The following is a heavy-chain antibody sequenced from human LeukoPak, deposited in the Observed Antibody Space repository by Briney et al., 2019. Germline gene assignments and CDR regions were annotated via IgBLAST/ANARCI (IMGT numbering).Heavy chain of an antibody. CDR3: GREGGGGPGARSWVKCYYYYMVV. Sequence: ASVKVSCKASGFTCTSFGTCSGPQAPGQGLEWMGWISAYNGNTNYAQKFKGRVTMTTDTLTTTAHMELRSLRSDDPAVYYCGREGGGGPGARSWVKCYYYYMVVWGKGTTVIVSS. D-gene: IGHD3-16*01. V-gene: IGHV1-18*01. CDR1: GFTCTSFG. CDR2: ISAYNGNT. J-gene: IGHJ6*03.